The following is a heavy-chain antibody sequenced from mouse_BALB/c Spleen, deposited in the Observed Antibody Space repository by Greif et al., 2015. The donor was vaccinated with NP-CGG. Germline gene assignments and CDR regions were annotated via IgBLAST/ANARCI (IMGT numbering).Heavy chain of an antibody. CDR1: GYTFTSYT. Sequence: VQLQQSGAELARPGASVKMSCKASGYTFTSYTMHWVKQRPGQGLGWIGYINPSSGYTNYNQKFKDKATLTADKSSSTAYMQLSSLTSEDSAVYYCAREGGNPYAMDYWGQGTSVTVSS. CDR3: AREGGNPYAMDY. V-gene: IGHV1-4*01. J-gene: IGHJ4*01. CDR2: INPSSGYT. D-gene: IGHD2-1*01.